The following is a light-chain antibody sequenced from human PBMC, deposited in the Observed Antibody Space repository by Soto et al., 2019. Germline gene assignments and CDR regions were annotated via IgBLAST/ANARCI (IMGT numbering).Light chain of an antibody. V-gene: IGLV2-14*01. CDR3: SSYTSSSTLV. CDR1: SSDVGGYNY. J-gene: IGLJ2*01. Sequence: QSALTQPASVSGSPGQSITISCTGTSSDVGGYNYVSWYQQHPGKAXKLMIYDVXNRPSXVSXRXXXSXXXXXXXXXXSXXQAEDEADYYCSSYTSSSTLVFGGGTKLTVL. CDR2: DVX.